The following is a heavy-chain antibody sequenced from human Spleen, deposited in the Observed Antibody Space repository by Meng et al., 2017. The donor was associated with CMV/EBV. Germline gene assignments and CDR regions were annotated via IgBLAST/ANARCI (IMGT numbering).Heavy chain of an antibody. J-gene: IGHJ4*02. D-gene: IGHD2/OR15-2a*01. CDR1: GYTFSSFG. CDR3: ARFRNRYFDY. Sequence: KVSCKASGYTFSSFGFSWVRQAPGQGLEWMGWVSAYNGNTNYAQKFQDRVTMTTDTSTSTAYMDLRSLRSDDTAVYYCARFRNRYFDYWGQGTLVTVSS. V-gene: IGHV1-18*01. CDR2: VSAYNGNT.